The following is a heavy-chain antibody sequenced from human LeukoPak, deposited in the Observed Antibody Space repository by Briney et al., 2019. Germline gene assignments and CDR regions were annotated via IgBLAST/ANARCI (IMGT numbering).Heavy chain of an antibody. J-gene: IGHJ5*02. CDR1: GYTFTSYD. Sequence: ASVKVSCKASGYTFTSYDINWVRQVTGQGLEWMGWMNPNSGNTGYAQKFQGRVTMTRNTSISTAYMELSSLRSEDTAMYYCARALGPGWYWFDPWGQGTLVTVSS. CDR3: ARALGPGWYWFDP. D-gene: IGHD6-19*01. CDR2: MNPNSGNT. V-gene: IGHV1-8*01.